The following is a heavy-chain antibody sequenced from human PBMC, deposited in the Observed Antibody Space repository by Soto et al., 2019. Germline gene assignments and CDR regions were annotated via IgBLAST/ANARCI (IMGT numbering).Heavy chain of an antibody. Sequence: QGQLQQSGPGLVKPSQTLSLTCAISGDSVSSDSTSWNWIRQSPSRGLEWLGRTYYRSKWFHDYAVSVKSRITINPDTSKNQLSLELNSMTPEDTAVYYCARGNALDVWGQGTVVTVSS. D-gene: IGHD3-10*01. CDR3: ARGNALDV. V-gene: IGHV6-1*01. CDR1: GDSVSSDSTS. J-gene: IGHJ3*01. CDR2: TYYRSKWFH.